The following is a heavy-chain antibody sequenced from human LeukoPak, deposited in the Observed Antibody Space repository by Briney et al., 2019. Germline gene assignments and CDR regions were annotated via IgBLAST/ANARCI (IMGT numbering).Heavy chain of an antibody. CDR1: GFIFSSHW. D-gene: IGHD3-22*01. CDR3: AKYFYDGSGTHYFDY. V-gene: IGHV3-7*01. Sequence: GGSLRLSCAGSGFIFSSHWMSWVRQAPGKGLEGVGNINPDGSEKYYVDSLKGRFIISRDNAKNSLYLQMNSLRAEDVAVYYCAKYFYDGSGTHYFDYWGHGNPVTVSS. CDR2: INPDGSEK. J-gene: IGHJ4*01.